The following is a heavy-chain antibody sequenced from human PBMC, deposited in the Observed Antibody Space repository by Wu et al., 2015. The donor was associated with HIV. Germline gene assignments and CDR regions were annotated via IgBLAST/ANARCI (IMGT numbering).Heavy chain of an antibody. Sequence: QVLLVQSGAEVKKPGASVMVSCKASGYTFTDYYMYWVRQAPGQGLEWMGWINPNRGGTKYAQKFQGRVTMTRDTAVSTAYMELNSLRSDDTAVYYCARLQSLSGFYSNADYWGQGTLVTVSS. CDR2: INPNRGGT. D-gene: IGHD3-22*01. CDR1: GYTFTDYY. J-gene: IGHJ4*02. CDR3: ARLQSLSGFYSNADY. V-gene: IGHV1-2*02.